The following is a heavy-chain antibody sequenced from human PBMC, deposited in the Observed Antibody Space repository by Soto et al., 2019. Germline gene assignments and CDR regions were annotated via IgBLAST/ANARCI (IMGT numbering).Heavy chain of an antibody. Sequence: EVQLLESGGGLVQPGGSLRLSCTASGFTFTYYAFSWVRQAPGKGLGWVSAISANGQGIYYADSVRGRFTISRDNSKNTVFRHMDSLRAEDTAVYYCAKDRDYPRDQFHYWGQGTLVTVSS. D-gene: IGHD2-2*01. CDR2: ISANGQGI. V-gene: IGHV3-23*01. CDR3: AKDRDYPRDQFHY. CDR1: GFTFTYYA. J-gene: IGHJ4*02.